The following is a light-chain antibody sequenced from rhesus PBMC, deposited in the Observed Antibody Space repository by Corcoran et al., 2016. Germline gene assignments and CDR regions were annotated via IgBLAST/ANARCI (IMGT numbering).Light chain of an antibody. CDR2: YTS. V-gene: IGKV1S14*01. J-gene: IGKJ1*01. CDR1: QGISNY. CDR3: KQHNSYPRT. Sequence: MTQSPSSLSASVGDTVTITCRASQGISNYLAWYQPKPGNAPQPLIYYTSNLESGAPSRFSDSGSGTDFTLTLNSLQPEDFATYYCKQHNSYPRTFGQGTKVEIK.